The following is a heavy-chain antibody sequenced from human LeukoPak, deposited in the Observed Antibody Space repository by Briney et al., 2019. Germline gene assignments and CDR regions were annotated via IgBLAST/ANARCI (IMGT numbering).Heavy chain of an antibody. V-gene: IGHV4-39*01. J-gene: IGHJ4*02. CDR3: PRLVAAPGTYYFDY. Sequence: KPSETLSLTCTVSGGSISSSSYFWGWTRQPPGKGLEWIGSLYYSGSTFYNPSLKSRVTISVDTSKNQFSLKLSSVTAADTAVYYCPRLVAAPGTYYFDYWGQGTLVTVSS. CDR1: GGSISSSSYF. D-gene: IGHD6-13*01. CDR2: LYYSGST.